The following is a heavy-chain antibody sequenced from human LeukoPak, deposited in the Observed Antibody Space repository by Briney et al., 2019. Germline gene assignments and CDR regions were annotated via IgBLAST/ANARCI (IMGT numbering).Heavy chain of an antibody. J-gene: IGHJ4*02. CDR3: AKGAPGPLQYFFDY. Sequence: PGGSLRLSCAASGFTFSSYWMNWARQAPGKGLEWVASINHNGNVNYYVDSVKGRFTISRDNSKNTLFLQMNSLRAEDTAVYYCAKGAPGPLQYFFDYWGQGTLVTVSS. CDR2: INHNGNVN. CDR1: GFTFSSYW. V-gene: IGHV3-7*03. D-gene: IGHD5-24*01.